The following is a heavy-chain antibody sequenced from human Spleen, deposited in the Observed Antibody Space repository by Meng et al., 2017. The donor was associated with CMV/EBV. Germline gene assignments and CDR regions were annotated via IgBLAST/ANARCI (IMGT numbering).Heavy chain of an antibody. CDR2: IFAGDSDI. CDR1: GYTFSSYW. J-gene: IGHJ3*02. CDR3: ARQRGDDGFDI. Sequence: GESLKISCKGSGYTFSSYWIGWVRQMPGKGLEWMGVIFAGDSDIRYSPSFQGQVTMSADRSISTAYLQWSSLKASDTAIYYCARQRGDDGFDIWCQGTMVTVSS. D-gene: IGHD3-10*01. V-gene: IGHV5-51*01.